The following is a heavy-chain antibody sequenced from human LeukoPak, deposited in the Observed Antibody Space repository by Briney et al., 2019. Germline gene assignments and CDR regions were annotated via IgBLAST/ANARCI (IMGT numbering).Heavy chain of an antibody. J-gene: IGHJ4*02. CDR2: ISPYNGHT. D-gene: IGHD6-13*01. CDR3: ARGSSAWSFDY. Sequence: GASVKVSCKASGYTFTTYTISWVRQAPGQGLEWMGWISPYNGHTNYAQRLQGRVTMTTDTSTGTAYMELRSLRSDDTALYYCARGSSAWSFDYWGQGTLVTVSS. V-gene: IGHV1-18*01. CDR1: GYTFTTYT.